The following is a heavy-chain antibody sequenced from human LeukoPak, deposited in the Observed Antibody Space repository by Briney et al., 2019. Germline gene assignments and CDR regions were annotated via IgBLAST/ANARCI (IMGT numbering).Heavy chain of an antibody. CDR2: IYDSGSN. CDR1: GGSFSGYY. Sequence: PSETLSLTCAVYGGSFSGYYWSWVRQPPGKGLEWIGYIYDSGSNNYNPSLKRRVTISVDTSKNPFSLKLSSVTAADTAVYYCAREAYCGGDCYSGFDYWGQGTLVTVSS. V-gene: IGHV4-59*01. D-gene: IGHD2-21*02. J-gene: IGHJ4*02. CDR3: AREAYCGGDCYSGFDY.